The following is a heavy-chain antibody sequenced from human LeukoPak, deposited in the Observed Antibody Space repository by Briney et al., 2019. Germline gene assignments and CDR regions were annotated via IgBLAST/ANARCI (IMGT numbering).Heavy chain of an antibody. V-gene: IGHV3-23*01. CDR1: GFSFMTYA. CDR3: ARSRGRGEHDEALDN. D-gene: IGHD3-16*01. Sequence: GGSLRLSCAASGFSFMTYAMTWVRQAPGQGLEWVSVISGSGGLIDYADSVKGRFTISKDSSKKTVYLQMTSLRADDTAVYYCARSRGRGEHDEALDNWGQGTLVTVSS. J-gene: IGHJ4*02. CDR2: ISGSGGLI.